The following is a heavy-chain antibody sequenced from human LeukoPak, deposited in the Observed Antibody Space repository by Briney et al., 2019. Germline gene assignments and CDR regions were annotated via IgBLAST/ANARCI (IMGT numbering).Heavy chain of an antibody. J-gene: IGHJ5*02. Sequence: SLRLSCSASGVTFNDDYMTWIRQPPSNGLEWLAYINIGGTNKNYADSVTGRFNISRDNAKKSLYLEMNNLRDEDTDVYYCATDGAGFDTWGQGVLVIVSS. D-gene: IGHD1-26*01. CDR3: ATDGAGFDT. CDR2: INIGGTNK. CDR1: GVTFNDDY. V-gene: IGHV3-11*01.